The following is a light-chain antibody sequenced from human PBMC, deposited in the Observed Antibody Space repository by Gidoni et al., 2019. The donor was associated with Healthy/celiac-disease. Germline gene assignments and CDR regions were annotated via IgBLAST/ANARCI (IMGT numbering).Light chain of an antibody. J-gene: IGKJ4*01. Sequence: AIRMTQSPSSFSASTGDRVTITCRASQGISSYLAWYQQKPGNAPKLLIYAASTLQSGVPSRFSGSGSGTDFTLTISCLQSEDFATYYCQQYYSYPSFGGGTKVEIK. CDR3: QQYYSYPS. CDR2: AAS. V-gene: IGKV1-8*01. CDR1: QGISSY.